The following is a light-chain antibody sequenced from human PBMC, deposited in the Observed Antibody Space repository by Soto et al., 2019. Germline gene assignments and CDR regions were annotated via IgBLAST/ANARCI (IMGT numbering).Light chain of an antibody. CDR2: DVT. CDR1: SSDVGGYNY. V-gene: IGLV2-11*01. J-gene: IGLJ1*01. CDR3: CSYAGSYSYV. Sequence: QSVLTQPRSVSGSPGQSVAISFTGTSSDVGGYNYVSWYQQHPGKAPKLIIYDVTKRPSGVHDRFSASCSGNMASLTISGLQAEDEADYFCCSYAGSYSYVFGTGTKVTVL.